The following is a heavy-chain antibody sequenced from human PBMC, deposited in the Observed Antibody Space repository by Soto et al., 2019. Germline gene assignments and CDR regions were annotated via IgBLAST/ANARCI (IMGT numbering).Heavy chain of an antibody. J-gene: IGHJ6*02. V-gene: IGHV4-31*03. Sequence: SDTLSLTCTVSGGSISSAVYYWSWIRQHPAKGLEWIGYIYYSGSTYYNPSLKSRVTISVDTSKNQFSLKLSSVTAADTAVYYCARTDTAMAHGYYYGMDVWGQGTTVTVSS. CDR2: IYYSGST. CDR3: ARTDTAMAHGYYYGMDV. D-gene: IGHD5-18*01. CDR1: GGSISSAVYY.